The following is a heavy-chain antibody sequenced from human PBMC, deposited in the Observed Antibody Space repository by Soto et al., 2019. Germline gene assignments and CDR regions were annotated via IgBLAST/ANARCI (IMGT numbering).Heavy chain of an antibody. CDR1: GFTFSSYG. CDR3: ARDQYGDYGNAFDI. J-gene: IGHJ3*02. Sequence: GGSLRLSCAASGFTFSSYGMHWVRQAPGKGLEWVAVIWYDGSNKYYADSVKGRFTISRDNSKNTLYLQMNSLRAEDTAVYYCARDQYGDYGNAFDIWGQGTMVTVSS. V-gene: IGHV3-33*01. D-gene: IGHD4-17*01. CDR2: IWYDGSNK.